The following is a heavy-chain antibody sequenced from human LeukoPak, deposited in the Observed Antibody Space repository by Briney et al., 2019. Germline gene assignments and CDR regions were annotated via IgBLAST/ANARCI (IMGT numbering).Heavy chain of an antibody. CDR3: AREGRMYYDFWSGYYLKAFDI. D-gene: IGHD3-3*01. Sequence: SVKVSCKASGGTFSSYAISWVRHAPGQGLGWMGGIIPIFGTANYAQKFQGRVTITADESTRTAYMELSSVRSEDTAVYYCAREGRMYYDFWSGYYLKAFDIWGEGTMVTVSS. CDR1: GGTFSSYA. CDR2: IIPIFGTA. V-gene: IGHV1-69*13. J-gene: IGHJ3*02.